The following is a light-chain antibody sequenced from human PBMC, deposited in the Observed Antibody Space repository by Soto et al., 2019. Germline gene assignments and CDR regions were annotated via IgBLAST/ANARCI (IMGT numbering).Light chain of an antibody. Sequence: QSVLTQPPSVSAAPGQPVTISCSGSSSNIGDNYVSWYQHLPGTAPKLVVYYNDRRPSGIPGRFSGSRSGTSATLVITGLXTGDEADYYCGTWDDRLDGNYVFGTGTKVTVL. J-gene: IGLJ1*01. CDR2: YND. CDR1: SSNIGDNY. CDR3: GTWDDRLDGNYV. V-gene: IGLV1-51*01.